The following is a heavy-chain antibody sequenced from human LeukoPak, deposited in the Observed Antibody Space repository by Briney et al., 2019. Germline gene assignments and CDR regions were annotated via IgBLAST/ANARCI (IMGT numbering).Heavy chain of an antibody. CDR2: ISSNGNTI. Sequence: GGSLRLSCAASGFTFSDYYMNWIRQAPGKGLEWVSYISSNGNTIYYADSVKGRFTISRDNAKNSLYLQMNSLRAEDTAVYYCARATVTSVWGKGTTVTVSS. CDR1: GFTFSDYY. V-gene: IGHV3-11*04. D-gene: IGHD4-11*01. J-gene: IGHJ6*04. CDR3: ARATVTSV.